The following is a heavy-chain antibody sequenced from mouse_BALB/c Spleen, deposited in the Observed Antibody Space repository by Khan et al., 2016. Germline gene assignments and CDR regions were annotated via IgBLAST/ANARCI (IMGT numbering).Heavy chain of an antibody. CDR1: GYSFTGYY. V-gene: IGHV1-26*01. CDR3: LRDAMDY. CDR2: VNPNTGGT. D-gene: IGHD1-1*01. J-gene: IGHJ4*01. Sequence: VQLQQSGPDLVKPGASVKISCKASGYSFTGYYIYWVKQSHGKSLEWIGRVNPNTGGTSYNQKFKCKAVLTIDKSSTTAYMELRSLTSEDSAVYYCLRDAMDYWGQGTSVTVSS.